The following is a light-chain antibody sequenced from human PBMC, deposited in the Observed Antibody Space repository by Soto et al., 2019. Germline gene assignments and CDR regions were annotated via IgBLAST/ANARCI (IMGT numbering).Light chain of an antibody. CDR1: STNLGGDHY. Sequence: QSVLTQPPSVSGTPGQTVTISCTGSSTNLGGDHYVSVYQQHPGTAPKLLIYGNSNRPSGVAERFSGSKYGTSASLTITVLQAEDEADYYCESYESSLSVGVFGGGTKLTVL. V-gene: IGLV1-40*01. CDR2: GNS. CDR3: ESYESSLSVGV. J-gene: IGLJ2*01.